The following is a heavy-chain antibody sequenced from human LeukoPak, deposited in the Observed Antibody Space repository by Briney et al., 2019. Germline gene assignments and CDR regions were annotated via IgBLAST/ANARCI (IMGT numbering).Heavy chain of an antibody. J-gene: IGHJ6*03. Sequence: SETLSLTCTVSGGSISSYYWSWIRQPPGKGLEWIGYIYYSGSTNYNPSLKSRVTISVETSKNQFSLKLSSVTAADTAVYYCARETSQKGAHYMDVWGEGTTVTISS. D-gene: IGHD3-16*01. CDR1: GGSISSYY. CDR3: ARETSQKGAHYMDV. V-gene: IGHV4-59*01. CDR2: IYYSGST.